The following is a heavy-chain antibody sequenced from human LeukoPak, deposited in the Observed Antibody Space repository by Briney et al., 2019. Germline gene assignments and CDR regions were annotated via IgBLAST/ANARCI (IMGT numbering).Heavy chain of an antibody. V-gene: IGHV1-69*10. J-gene: IGHJ4*02. D-gene: IGHD6-19*01. CDR2: FDPEDGET. CDR3: ARDGLAVSRTFDY. CDR1: GGTFSSYA. Sequence: SVKVSCKASGGTFSSYAISWVRQAPGKGLEWMGGFDPEDGETIYAQKFQGRVTITRDTSASTAYMELSSLGSEDTAVYYCARDGLAVSRTFDYWGQGTLVTVSS.